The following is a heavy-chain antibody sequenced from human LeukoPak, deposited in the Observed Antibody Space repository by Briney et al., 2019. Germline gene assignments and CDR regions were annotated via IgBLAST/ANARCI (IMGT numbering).Heavy chain of an antibody. CDR1: GFTFSNYA. J-gene: IGHJ5*02. CDR3: ARQPTGYPNWFDL. V-gene: IGHV3-23*01. Sequence: GGSLRLSCAASGFTFSNYAMSWVRQAPGKGLEWVSGISGSGGSTYYVDSVKGRFTISRDYSKNTLYLQMNSLRAEDTAVYYCARQPTGYPNWFDLWGQGAPVTVSS. CDR2: ISGSGGST. D-gene: IGHD1-14*01.